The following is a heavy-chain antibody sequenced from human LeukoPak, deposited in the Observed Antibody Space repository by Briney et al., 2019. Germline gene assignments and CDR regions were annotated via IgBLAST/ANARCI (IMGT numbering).Heavy chain of an antibody. Sequence: SETLSLTSTVSGGSISSYYWSWIRQPPGKGLEWIGYIYYSGSTNYNPSLKSRVTISVDTSKNQFSLKLSSVTAADTAVYYCARVAYYGSGSYYPDYWGQGTLVTVSS. CDR1: GGSISSYY. CDR2: IYYSGST. V-gene: IGHV4-59*01. J-gene: IGHJ4*02. D-gene: IGHD3-10*01. CDR3: ARVAYYGSGSYYPDY.